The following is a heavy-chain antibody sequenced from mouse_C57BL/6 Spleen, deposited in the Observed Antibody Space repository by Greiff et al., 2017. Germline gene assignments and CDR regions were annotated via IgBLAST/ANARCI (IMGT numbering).Heavy chain of an antibody. J-gene: IGHJ1*03. V-gene: IGHV1-69*01. CDR3: ARLWEDWYFDV. CDR1: GYTFTSYW. CDR2: IDPSDSYT. D-gene: IGHD4-1*01. Sequence: QVQLKQSGAELVMPGASVKLSCKASGYTFTSYWMHWVKQRPGQGLEWIGEIDPSDSYTNYNQKFKGKSTLTVDKSSSTAYMQLSSLTSEDSAVYYCARLWEDWYFDVWGTGTTVTVSS.